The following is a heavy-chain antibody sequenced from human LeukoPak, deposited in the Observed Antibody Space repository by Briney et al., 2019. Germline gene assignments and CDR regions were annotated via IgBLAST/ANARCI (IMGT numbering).Heavy chain of an antibody. CDR2: IRYDGSNK. D-gene: IGHD3-22*01. Sequence: AGGSLRLSCAASGFTFTTYGMHWVRQAPGKGLEWVAFIRYDGSNKYYADSVKGRFTISRDNSKNTLYLQMNSQRAEDTAVYYCARETYYYDSSGSPGYWGQGTLVTVSS. V-gene: IGHV3-30*02. CDR3: ARETYYYDSSGSPGY. CDR1: GFTFTTYG. J-gene: IGHJ4*02.